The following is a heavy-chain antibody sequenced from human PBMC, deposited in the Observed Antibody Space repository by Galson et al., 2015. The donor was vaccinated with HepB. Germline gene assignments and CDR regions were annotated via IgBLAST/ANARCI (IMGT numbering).Heavy chain of an antibody. Sequence: SLRLSCAASGFTFSNYGMHWVRQAPGKGLEWVALIWYDGSIKYSADSVKGRFTISRDNSKNTLYLQMNSLRAEDTAVYYCARDLRFYYDSSGYYPNDAFDFWGQGTMVIVSS. CDR3: ARDLRFYYDSSGYYPNDAFDF. V-gene: IGHV3-33*01. CDR2: IWYDGSIK. J-gene: IGHJ3*01. D-gene: IGHD3-22*01. CDR1: GFTFSNYG.